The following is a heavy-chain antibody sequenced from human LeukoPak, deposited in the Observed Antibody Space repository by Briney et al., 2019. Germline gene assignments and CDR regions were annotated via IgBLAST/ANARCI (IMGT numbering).Heavy chain of an antibody. CDR1: GGSFSGYY. CDR3: ARGIGNWFDP. D-gene: IGHD3-22*01. V-gene: IGHV4-34*01. J-gene: IGHJ5*02. Sequence: SETLSLTCAVYGGSFSGYYWSWIRQPPGKGLGWIGEINHRGSTNYNPSLKSRVTISVDTSKNQFSLKLSSVTAADTAVYYCARGIGNWFDPWGQGTLVTVSS. CDR2: INHRGST.